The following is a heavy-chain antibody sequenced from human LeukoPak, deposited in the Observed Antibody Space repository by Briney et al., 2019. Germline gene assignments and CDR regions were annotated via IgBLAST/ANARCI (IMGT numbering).Heavy chain of an antibody. CDR3: ARRGLSGSYKESDY. J-gene: IGHJ4*02. V-gene: IGHV1-18*01. CDR1: GYTFSSYG. CDR2: ISAYDGNT. D-gene: IGHD1-26*01. Sequence: ASVKVSCKASGYTFSSYGISWVRQAPGQGLEWMGWISAYDGNTNYAQKLQGRVTMTTDTSTSTAYMELRSLRSDDTAVYYCARRGLSGSYKESDYWGQGTLVTVSS.